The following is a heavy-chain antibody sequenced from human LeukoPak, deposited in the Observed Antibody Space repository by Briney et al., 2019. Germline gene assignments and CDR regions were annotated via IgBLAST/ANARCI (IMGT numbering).Heavy chain of an antibody. CDR1: GGSISSGTY. J-gene: IGHJ4*02. V-gene: IGHV4-39*01. CDR2: VSYTGNT. CDR3: ARNAVAGLDY. Sequence: SETLSLTCTVSGGSISSGTYWGWIRQPPGKGLEWIGSVSYTGNTYYNPSLKSRVTISIDTSKNQFSLNLSSVTAADTAVYYCARNAVAGLDYWGQGTLVTVSS. D-gene: IGHD6-19*01.